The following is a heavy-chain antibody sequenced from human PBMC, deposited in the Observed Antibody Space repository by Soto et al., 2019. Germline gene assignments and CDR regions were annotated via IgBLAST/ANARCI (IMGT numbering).Heavy chain of an antibody. CDR1: GGSISSSSYY. D-gene: IGHD4-4*01. V-gene: IGHV4-39*01. CDR3: ARHLNAAETTTI. J-gene: IGHJ4*02. Sequence: PSETLSLTCTVSGGSISSSSYYWGWIRQPPGKGLEWIGSIYYSGRTFYSPSLKSRVIISVDTSKNQFSLKLSSVTAADTAVYNCARHLNAAETTTIWGKGTLFTVSS. CDR2: IYYSGRT.